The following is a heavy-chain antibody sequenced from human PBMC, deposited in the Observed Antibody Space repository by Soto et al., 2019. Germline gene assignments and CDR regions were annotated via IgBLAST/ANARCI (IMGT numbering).Heavy chain of an antibody. CDR3: ARDRRSDRGNWFGP. Sequence: PGGSVRLSCVASGFKFNIYGMHWVRQAPGKGLEWVAEIWYDGSNKYYSDSVKGRFTISRDNSKDILYLQMNSLRADDTAVYFCARDRRSDRGNWFGPWGQGIPVTVSS. V-gene: IGHV3-33*01. CDR1: GFKFNIYG. J-gene: IGHJ5*02. D-gene: IGHD2-15*01. CDR2: IWYDGSNK.